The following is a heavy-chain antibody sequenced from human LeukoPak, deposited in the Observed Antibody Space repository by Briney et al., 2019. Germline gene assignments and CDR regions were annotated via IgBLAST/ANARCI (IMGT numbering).Heavy chain of an antibody. CDR3: AREGGYNLEGVFDY. V-gene: IGHV1-46*01. Sequence: GASVKVSCKASGGTFSSYAISWVRQAPGQGLEWMGIINPSGGSTSYAQKFQGRVTMTRDTSTSTVYMELSSLRSEDTAVYYCAREGGYNLEGVFDYWGQGTLVTVSS. D-gene: IGHD5-24*01. J-gene: IGHJ4*02. CDR2: INPSGGST. CDR1: GGTFSSYA.